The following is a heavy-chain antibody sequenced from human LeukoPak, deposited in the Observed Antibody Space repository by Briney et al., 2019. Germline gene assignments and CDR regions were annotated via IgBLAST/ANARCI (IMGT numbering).Heavy chain of an antibody. CDR3: ARDHNWNYFL. D-gene: IGHD1-7*01. V-gene: IGHV4-4*07. J-gene: IGHJ4*02. Sequence: SETLSLTCTVSGGSISTYYWSWIRQPAEKGLEWIGHIYTSGTTHYNPSLKSRVTMSVDTSRNQFSLKLSSVTAADTAVYYCARDHNWNYFLWGQGTLVTVSS. CDR2: IYTSGTT. CDR1: GGSISTYY.